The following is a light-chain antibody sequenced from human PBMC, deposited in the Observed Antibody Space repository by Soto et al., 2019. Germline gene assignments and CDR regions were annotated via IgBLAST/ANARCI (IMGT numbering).Light chain of an antibody. Sequence: EIVLTQSPGTLSLSPGERATLSCRASQSVNTNYLAWHQHKPGQAPRLLIYGTSSRATGIPDRFSGSGSGTDFTLTISRLEPEDFAVYYCQHYDTLPFTFGPGTKVDIK. J-gene: IGKJ3*01. V-gene: IGKV3-20*01. CDR2: GTS. CDR3: QHYDTLPFT. CDR1: QSVNTNY.